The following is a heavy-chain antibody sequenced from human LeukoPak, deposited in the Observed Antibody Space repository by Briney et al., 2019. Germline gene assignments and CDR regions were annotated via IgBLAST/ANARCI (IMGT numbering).Heavy chain of an antibody. V-gene: IGHV3-11*01. CDR3: ARRYFDWISGDDY. J-gene: IGHJ4*02. Sequence: GGSLRLSCAASGFTFSDYYMSWIRQAPGKGLEWVSYISSSGSTKSYTDSAKGRFTISRDNAKNSLYLQMNSLRGEDMAIYYCARRYFDWISGDDYWGQGTLVTVSS. CDR2: ISSSGSTK. CDR1: GFTFSDYY. D-gene: IGHD3-9*01.